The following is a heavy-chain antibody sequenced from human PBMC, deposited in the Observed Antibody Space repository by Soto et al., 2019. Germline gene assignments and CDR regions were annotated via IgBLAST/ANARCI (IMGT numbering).Heavy chain of an antibody. J-gene: IGHJ5*02. CDR1: GFTFSSYA. CDR3: ARGDSSGYPSWGGFGWFDP. D-gene: IGHD3-22*01. V-gene: IGHV3-30-3*01. Sequence: QVQLVESGGGVVQPGRSLRLSCAASGFTFSSYAMHWVRQAPGKGLEWVAVISYDGSNKYYADSVKGRFTISRDNSKDTLYLQMNSLRAEDTAVYYCARGDSSGYPSWGGFGWFDPWGQGTLVTVSS. CDR2: ISYDGSNK.